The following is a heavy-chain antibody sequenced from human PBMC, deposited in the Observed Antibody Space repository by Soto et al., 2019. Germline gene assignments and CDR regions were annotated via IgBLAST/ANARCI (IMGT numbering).Heavy chain of an antibody. CDR3: ARGITTLYYYYYYMDV. J-gene: IGHJ6*03. CDR2: IYYSGST. CDR1: GGSISSGGYY. Sequence: SETLSLTCTVSGGSISSGGYYWSWIRQHPGKGLEWIGYIYYSGSTYYNPSLKSRVTISVDTSKNQFSLKLSSVTAADTAVYYCARGITTLYYYYYYMDVWGKGTTVTVSS. D-gene: IGHD1-20*01. V-gene: IGHV4-31*03.